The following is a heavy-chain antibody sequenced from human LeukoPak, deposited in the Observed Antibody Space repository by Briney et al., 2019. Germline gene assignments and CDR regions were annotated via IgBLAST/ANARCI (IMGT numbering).Heavy chain of an antibody. CDR3: ARDSRRDRNPNLSTFDY. J-gene: IGHJ4*02. CDR1: GYTFTGYY. V-gene: IGHV1-2*02. D-gene: IGHD2/OR15-2a*01. CDR2: INPNSGDT. Sequence: ASVKVSCKAYGYTFTGYYMHWVRQAPGKGLEWIRWINPNSGDTNYAQKFHGRVTMTRYTSISTVYMELSSLRSDATAVYYCARDSRRDRNPNLSTFDYWGQGTLVTVSS.